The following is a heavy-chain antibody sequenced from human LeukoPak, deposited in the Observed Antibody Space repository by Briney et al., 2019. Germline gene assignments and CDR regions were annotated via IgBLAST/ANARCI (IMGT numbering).Heavy chain of an antibody. D-gene: IGHD4-23*01. V-gene: IGHV1-69*02. CDR1: GGTFSSET. Sequence: SVKVSCKASGGTFSSETISWVRQAPGQGLEWMGRIIPILGITNYAQKFQGRVTITADKSTSTAYMELSSLRSDDTAVYYCARTRYDYAGLDYWGQGTLVTVSS. CDR2: IIPILGIT. CDR3: ARTRYDYAGLDY. J-gene: IGHJ4*02.